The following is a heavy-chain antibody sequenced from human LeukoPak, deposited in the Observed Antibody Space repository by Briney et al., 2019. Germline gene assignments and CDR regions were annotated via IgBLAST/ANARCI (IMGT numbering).Heavy chain of an antibody. J-gene: IGHJ4*02. CDR1: GFIFSTYS. D-gene: IGHD3-22*01. CDR3: AKEDYYVSSGGGFDY. V-gene: IGHV3-48*01. CDR2: ITSSSSTR. Sequence: GGSLRLSCAASGFIFSTYSMNWVRQAPGKGLEWVSYITSSSSTRIYADSVKGRFTISRDNSKNTLYLQMNSLRVEETAVYYCAKEDYYVSSGGGFDYWGQGTLVTVSS.